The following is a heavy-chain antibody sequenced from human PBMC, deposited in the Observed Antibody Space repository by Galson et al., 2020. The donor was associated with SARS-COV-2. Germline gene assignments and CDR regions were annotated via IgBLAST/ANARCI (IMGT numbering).Heavy chain of an antibody. CDR3: AKDSADYYDSSGYYRY. CDR1: GFTFSSYG. CDR2: ISYDGSNK. J-gene: IGHJ4*02. D-gene: IGHD3-22*01. Sequence: TGGSLRLSCAASGFTFSSYGMNWVRQAPGKGLEWVAVISYDGSNKYYADSVKGRFTISRDNSKNTLYLQMNSLRAEDTAVYYCAKDSADYYDSSGYYRYWGQGTLVTVSS. V-gene: IGHV3-30*18.